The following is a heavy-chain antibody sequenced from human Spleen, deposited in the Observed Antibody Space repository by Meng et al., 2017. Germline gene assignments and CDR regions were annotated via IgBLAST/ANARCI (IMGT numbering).Heavy chain of an antibody. V-gene: IGHV3-66*01. D-gene: IGHD2-15*01. Sequence: GESLKISCAASGFSVSSNYMSWVRQAPGKGLEWVSVIYSGGRTYYADSVKGRFTISRDNSKNTLYLQMNSLRAEDTAVYYCAREDNVVGAYWGQGTLVTVSS. CDR3: AREDNVVGAY. CDR1: GFSVSSNY. J-gene: IGHJ4*02. CDR2: IYSGGRT.